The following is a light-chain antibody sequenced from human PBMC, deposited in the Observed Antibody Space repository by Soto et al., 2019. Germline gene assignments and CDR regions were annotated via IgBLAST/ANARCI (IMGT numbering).Light chain of an antibody. J-gene: IGKJ2*01. V-gene: IGKV3-15*01. CDR3: QQYNSWPYT. CDR2: NTF. Sequence: EIVMTQSPAPLSVFPGERATLSCRASQSVSSNLVWYQQKPGQAPKLLIYNTFTRATGIPVRFSGSGSGTEFTLTISSLQSEDLAVYYCQQYNSWPYTFGQGTKLEI. CDR1: QSVSSN.